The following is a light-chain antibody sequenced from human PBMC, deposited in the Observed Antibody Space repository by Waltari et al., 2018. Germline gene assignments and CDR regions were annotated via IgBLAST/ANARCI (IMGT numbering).Light chain of an antibody. V-gene: IGKV3-20*01. Sequence: RARQSMSHTFFGWYQQKPGHAPRHRLYGASSRAAGIPDRLRSSESGTDFTLTISMRETEESAVYYYQQFWSSVICTFGQGTKVEIK. J-gene: IGKJ2*02. CDR2: GAS. CDR3: QQFWSSVICT. CDR1: QSMSHTF.